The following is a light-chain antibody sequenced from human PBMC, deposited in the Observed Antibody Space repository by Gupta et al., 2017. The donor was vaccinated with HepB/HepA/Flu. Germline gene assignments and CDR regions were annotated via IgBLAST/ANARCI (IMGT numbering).Light chain of an antibody. CDR3: QTWGTGIQV. V-gene: IGLV4-69*01. CDR2: LNSDGSH. CDR1: SGHSSYA. Sequence: QLVLTQSPPASASLRASVKLTCTLSSGHSSYAIAWHQQQPEKGPRYLMKLNSDGSHSKGDGIPDRFSGSSSGAERYLTISSLQSEDEAYYYGQTWGTGIQVFGGGTKLTVL. J-gene: IGLJ2*01.